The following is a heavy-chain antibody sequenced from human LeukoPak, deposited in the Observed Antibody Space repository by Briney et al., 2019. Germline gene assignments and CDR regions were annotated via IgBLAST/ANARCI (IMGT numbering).Heavy chain of an antibody. Sequence: ASVKVSCKASGYTFPSYFMHWVRQAPGQGLEWMGIINPTGGSTTYAQKFQGRVTITADESTSTAYMELSSLRSEDTAVYYCARAPRDITIFGVVMVHYGMDVWGQGTTVTVSS. J-gene: IGHJ6*02. CDR1: GYTFPSYF. CDR2: INPTGGST. V-gene: IGHV1-46*01. D-gene: IGHD3-3*01. CDR3: ARAPRDITIFGVVMVHYGMDV.